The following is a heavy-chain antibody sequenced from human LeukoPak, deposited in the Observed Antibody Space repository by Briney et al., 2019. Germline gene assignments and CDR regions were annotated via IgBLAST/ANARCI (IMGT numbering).Heavy chain of an antibody. CDR2: ISSSSSYI. CDR3: ARGAIAAARYFDY. Sequence: PGGSLRLSCAASGFTFSSYSMNWVRQAPGKGLEWVSSISSSSSYIYYADSVKGRFTISRDNAKNSLYLQMNSLRAEDTAVYYCARGAIAAARYFDYWGQGTLVTVSS. V-gene: IGHV3-21*01. CDR1: GFTFSSYS. J-gene: IGHJ4*02. D-gene: IGHD6-13*01.